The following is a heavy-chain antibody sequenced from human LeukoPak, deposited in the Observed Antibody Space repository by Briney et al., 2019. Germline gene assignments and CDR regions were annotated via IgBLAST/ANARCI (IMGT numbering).Heavy chain of an antibody. J-gene: IGHJ4*02. CDR2: IWYDGSNK. CDR3: AKDHQTGKLDY. V-gene: IGHV3-33*06. D-gene: IGHD1-1*01. Sequence: GGSLRLSCAASGFTFSSYGMHWVRQAPGKGLEWVAVIWYDGSNKYYADSVKGRFTISRDNSKNTLYLQMNGLRAEDTAVYYCAKDHQTGKLDYWGQGTLVTVSS. CDR1: GFTFSSYG.